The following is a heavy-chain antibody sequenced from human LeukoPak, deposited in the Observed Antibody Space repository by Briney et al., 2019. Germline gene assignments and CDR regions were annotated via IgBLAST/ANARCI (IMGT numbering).Heavy chain of an antibody. CDR3: ARDSYDYVWGSYRYTKTFDY. CDR1: GFTFSGYS. J-gene: IGHJ4*02. CDR2: ISTSSSYI. Sequence: PGGSLRLSCAASGFTFSGYSMNWVRQAPGKGLGWVSSISTSSSYIYYADSVKGRFTISRDNAKNSLYLQMNSLRAEDTAVYYCARDSYDYVWGSYRYTKTFDYWGQGTLVTVSS. D-gene: IGHD3-16*02. V-gene: IGHV3-21*01.